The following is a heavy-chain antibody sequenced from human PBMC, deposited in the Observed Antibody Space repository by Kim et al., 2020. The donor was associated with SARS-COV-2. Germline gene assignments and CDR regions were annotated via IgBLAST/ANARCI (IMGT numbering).Heavy chain of an antibody. J-gene: IGHJ3*02. Sequence: GRYTISRDNAKNSLYLQMNSLRAEDTAVYDCARVDETYYDIFTGHDAFDIWGQGTMVTVSS. V-gene: IGHV3-11*06. CDR3: ARVDETYYDIFTGHDAFDI. D-gene: IGHD3-9*01.